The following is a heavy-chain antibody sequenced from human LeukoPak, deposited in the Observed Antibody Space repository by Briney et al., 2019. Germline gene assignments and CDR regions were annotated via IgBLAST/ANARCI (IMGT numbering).Heavy chain of an antibody. CDR1: GFSFSTYG. V-gene: IGHV3-30*03. CDR3: ARDRYYDFWSGRLLDY. D-gene: IGHD3-3*01. J-gene: IGHJ4*02. CDR2: TSHDATNK. Sequence: GGSLRLSCAASGFSFSTYGMHWVRQAPGKGLEWLAVTSHDATNKFYADSVKGRFTISRDNAKNSLYLQMNSLRAEDTAVYYCARDRYYDFWSGRLLDYWGQGTLVTVSS.